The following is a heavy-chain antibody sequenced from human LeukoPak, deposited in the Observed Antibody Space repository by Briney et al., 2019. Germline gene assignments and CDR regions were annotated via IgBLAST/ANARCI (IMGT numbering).Heavy chain of an antibody. CDR1: GFTFSSYA. V-gene: IGHV3-23*01. Sequence: GGSLRLSCAASGFTFSSYAMSWVRQAPGKGLEWVSAISGSGGSTYYVDSVKGRFTISRDNSKNTLYLQMNSLRAEDTAVYYCAKSGTYYYGSGSRNYFDYWGQGTLVTVSS. CDR3: AKSGTYYYGSGSRNYFDY. J-gene: IGHJ4*02. CDR2: ISGSGGST. D-gene: IGHD3-10*01.